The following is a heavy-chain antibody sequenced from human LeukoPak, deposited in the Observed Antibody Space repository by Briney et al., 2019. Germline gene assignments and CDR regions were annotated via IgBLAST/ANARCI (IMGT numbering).Heavy chain of an antibody. CDR3: AKDSIGYQYYFDY. D-gene: IGHD3-22*01. CDR2: ISWNSGSI. CDR1: GFTFDDYA. Sequence: PGRSLRLSCAASGFTFDDYAMHWVRQAPGKGLEWVSGISWNSGSIGYADSVKGRFTISRDNAKNSLYLQMDSLRAEDTALYYCAKDSIGYQYYFDYWGQGTLVTVSS. V-gene: IGHV3-9*01. J-gene: IGHJ4*02.